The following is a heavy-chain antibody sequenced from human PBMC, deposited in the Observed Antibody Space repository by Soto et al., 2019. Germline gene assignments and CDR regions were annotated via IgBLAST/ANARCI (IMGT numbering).Heavy chain of an antibody. CDR3: ARQRPTDGRWEFANYYGMDV. CDR2: IIHSEST. V-gene: IGHV4-34*12. CDR1: GGSFSAYY. J-gene: IGHJ6*02. D-gene: IGHD1-26*01. Sequence: SETLSLTCAVYGGSFSAYYWSWVRQPPGKGLEWIGEIIHSESTKYNPSLKSRVTISVDTSKNQFSLKLSSVTAADTAVYYCARQRPTDGRWEFANYYGMDVWGQGAPVTVSS.